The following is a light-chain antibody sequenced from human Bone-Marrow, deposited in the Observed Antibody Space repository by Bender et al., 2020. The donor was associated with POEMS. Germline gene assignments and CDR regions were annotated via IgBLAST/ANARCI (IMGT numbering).Light chain of an antibody. Sequence: QSALTQPRSVSGSPGQAVTISCSGSRSDVGGSDYVSWYQVHAGQVPRLIIYDVRKRPSGVPDRFCGSKSGNTASLTISGLQSEDEAEYYCSSYAGSDDLGVVFGGGTRLTVL. CDR2: DVR. CDR1: RSDVGGSDY. CDR3: SSYAGSDDLGVV. V-gene: IGLV2-11*01. J-gene: IGLJ2*01.